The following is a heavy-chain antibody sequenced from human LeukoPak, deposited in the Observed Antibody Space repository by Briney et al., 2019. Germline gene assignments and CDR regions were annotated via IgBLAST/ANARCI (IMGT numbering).Heavy chain of an antibody. CDR3: AKIKDIVVVPAPYDY. D-gene: IGHD2-2*01. Sequence: GGSLRLSCAASGFTFSSYAMSWVRQAPGKGLEWVSAISGSGGSTYYADSVKGRFTISRDNSKNTLYLQMNSLRAEDTAVDYCAKIKDIVVVPAPYDYWGQGTLVTVSS. V-gene: IGHV3-23*01. CDR1: GFTFSSYA. CDR2: ISGSGGST. J-gene: IGHJ4*02.